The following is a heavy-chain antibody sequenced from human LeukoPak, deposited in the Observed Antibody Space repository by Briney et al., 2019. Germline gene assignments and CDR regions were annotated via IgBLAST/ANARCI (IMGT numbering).Heavy chain of an antibody. V-gene: IGHV3-20*03. CDR2: INWNGGST. CDR3: ARSVPSYDSSGYYYVFDY. D-gene: IGHD3-22*01. Sequence: PVGSPRLSSADSGFTFADYGMSWVRPAPGKGLEWGSGINWNGGSTGYADSVKGRLTISRDNAKNSLYLQMNSLRAEDTALYYCARSVPSYDSSGYYYVFDYWGQGTLVTVSS. CDR1: GFTFADYG. J-gene: IGHJ4*02.